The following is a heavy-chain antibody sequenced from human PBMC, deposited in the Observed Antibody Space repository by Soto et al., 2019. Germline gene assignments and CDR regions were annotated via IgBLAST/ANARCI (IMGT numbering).Heavy chain of an antibody. CDR2: ISPSGRP. CDR3: TRGVLA. V-gene: IGHV4-30-2*01. J-gene: IGHJ5*02. CDR1: GGSVSSGGYS. D-gene: IGHD2-8*01. Sequence: QVQLQESGSRLVRPSQPLSLTCSVSGGSVSSGGYSWSWIRQAPGKGLEWIGFISPSGRPAYNPSLKSRVSISVDTSKNQISLELSSVPAADTAVYYCTRGVLAWGPGTLVTVSS.